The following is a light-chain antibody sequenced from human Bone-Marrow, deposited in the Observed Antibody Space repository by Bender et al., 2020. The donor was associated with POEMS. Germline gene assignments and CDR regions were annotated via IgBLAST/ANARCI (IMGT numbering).Light chain of an antibody. CDR1: SSNIGNHG. CDR2: YDD. CDR3: SAWDDSRSGWG. J-gene: IGLJ2*01. V-gene: IGLV1-36*01. Sequence: QSVVTQPPSLSEAPRQRVTISCSGSSSNIGNHGVNWYQQLPGEAPKLLIYYDDLLTPGVSDRFYASKSGTSASLAISELESEDEALYYCSAWDDSRSGWGFGGGNKVT.